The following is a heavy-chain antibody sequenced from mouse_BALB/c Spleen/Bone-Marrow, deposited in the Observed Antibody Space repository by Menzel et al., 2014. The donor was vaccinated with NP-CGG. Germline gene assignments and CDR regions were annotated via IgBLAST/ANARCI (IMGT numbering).Heavy chain of an antibody. Sequence: VQLKQSGAELVKPGASVKSSCTASGFNIKDTYMHWVKQRPEQGLEWIGRIDPANGNTKYDPKFQGKATITADTSSNAAYLQLSSLTSEDTAVYYCAGGWLPSYAMDYWGQGTSVTVSS. D-gene: IGHD2-2*01. CDR3: AGGWLPSYAMDY. V-gene: IGHV14-3*02. CDR2: IDPANGNT. CDR1: GFNIKDTY. J-gene: IGHJ4*01.